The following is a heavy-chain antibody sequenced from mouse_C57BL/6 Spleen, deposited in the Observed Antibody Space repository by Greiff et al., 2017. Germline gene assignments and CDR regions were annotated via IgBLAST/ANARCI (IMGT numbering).Heavy chain of an antibody. Sequence: QVQLQQSGAELVKPGASVKISCKASGYAFSSYWMNWVKQRPGKGLEWIGQIYPGDGDTNYNGKFKGKATLTADKSSSTAYMQLSSLTSEDSAVYFCVRGAYGSFYYAMDYWGQGTSVTVSS. CDR3: VRGAYGSFYYAMDY. V-gene: IGHV1-80*01. J-gene: IGHJ4*01. CDR2: IYPGDGDT. D-gene: IGHD1-1*01. CDR1: GYAFSSYW.